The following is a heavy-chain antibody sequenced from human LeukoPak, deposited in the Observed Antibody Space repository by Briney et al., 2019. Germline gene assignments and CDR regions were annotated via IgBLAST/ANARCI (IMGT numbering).Heavy chain of an antibody. CDR2: IWHDGSDK. V-gene: IGHV3-33*01. Sequence: PWRSLSLSCAASGFAFNTYAMHWVRQAPGQGLELVALIWHDGSDKFYSNSVRGQFNISRDNSKNTVSLQMNNLRPEDTAVYYCAREIFVSGSYPDFWGQGTLVTVSS. CDR1: GFAFNTYA. J-gene: IGHJ4*02. D-gene: IGHD3-16*02. CDR3: AREIFVSGSYPDF.